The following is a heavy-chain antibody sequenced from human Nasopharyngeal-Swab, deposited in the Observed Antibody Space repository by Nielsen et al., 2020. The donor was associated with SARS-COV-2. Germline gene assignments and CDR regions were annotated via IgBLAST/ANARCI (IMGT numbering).Heavy chain of an antibody. CDR2: IYWDDDK. CDR3: AHGSSTVDY. J-gene: IGHJ4*02. Sequence: SRQPPGKALEWLALIYWDDDKRYSPSLKSRLTITKETSKNQVVLTMTNMDPVDTATYYCAHGSSTVDYWGQGTLVTVSS. D-gene: IGHD2-15*01. V-gene: IGHV2-5*02.